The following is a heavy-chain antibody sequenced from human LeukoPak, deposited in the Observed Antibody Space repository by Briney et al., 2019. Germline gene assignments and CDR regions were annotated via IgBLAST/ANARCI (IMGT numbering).Heavy chain of an antibody. D-gene: IGHD3-10*01. J-gene: IGHJ4*02. CDR3: AREAYYYGSGAGFDY. V-gene: IGHV3-30*04. Sequence: GRSLRLSCAASGFTFSSYAVHWVRQAPGKELEWVAVISYDGSNKYYADSVKGRFTISRDNSKNTLYLQMNSLRAEDTAVYYCAREAYYYGSGAGFDYWGQGTLVTVSS. CDR2: ISYDGSNK. CDR1: GFTFSSYA.